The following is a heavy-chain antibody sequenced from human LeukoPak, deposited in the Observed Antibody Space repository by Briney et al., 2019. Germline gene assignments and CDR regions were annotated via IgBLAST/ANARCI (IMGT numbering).Heavy chain of an antibody. Sequence: PSETLSLTCTVSGGSISSGGYYWSWIRQHPGKGLEWIGYIYYSRSTYYNPSLKSRVTISVDTSKNQFSLKLSSVTAADTAVYYCARDALNSGYYYPNYNWFDPWGQGTLVTVSS. CDR2: IYYSRST. D-gene: IGHD3-22*01. CDR1: GGSISSGGYY. V-gene: IGHV4-31*03. CDR3: ARDALNSGYYYPNYNWFDP. J-gene: IGHJ5*02.